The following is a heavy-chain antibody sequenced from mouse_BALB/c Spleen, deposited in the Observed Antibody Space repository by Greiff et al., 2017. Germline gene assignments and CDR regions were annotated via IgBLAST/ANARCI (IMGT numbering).Heavy chain of an antibody. V-gene: IGHV1-80*01. CDR2: IYPGDGDT. CDR3: ARGGNYAMDY. D-gene: IGHD2-1*01. J-gene: IGHJ2*01. CDR1: GYAFSSYW. Sequence: VQLQQSGAELVRPGSSVKISCKASGYAFSSYWMNWVKQRPGQGLEWIGQIYPGDGDTNYNGKFKGKATLTADKSSSTAYMQLSSLTSEDSAVYFCARGGNYAMDYWGQGTTLTVSS.